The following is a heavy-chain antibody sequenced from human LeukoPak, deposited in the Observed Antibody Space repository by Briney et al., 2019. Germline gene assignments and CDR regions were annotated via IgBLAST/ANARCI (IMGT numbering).Heavy chain of an antibody. J-gene: IGHJ4*02. Sequence: SVKVSCKASGGTFISYAISWVRQAPGQGLEWMGRIIPILGTANYAQKFQGRVTITTDESTSTAYMELSSLRSEDTAVYYCAVWYYGSGSYYTPPDYWGQGTLVTVSS. CDR3: AVWYYGSGSYYTPPDY. D-gene: IGHD3-10*01. CDR1: GGTFISYA. CDR2: IIPILGTA. V-gene: IGHV1-69*11.